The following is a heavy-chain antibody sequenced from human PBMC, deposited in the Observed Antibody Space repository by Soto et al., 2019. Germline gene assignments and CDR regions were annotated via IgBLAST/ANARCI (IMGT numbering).Heavy chain of an antibody. V-gene: IGHV3-30-3*01. CDR2: ISHDETTK. D-gene: IGHD5-12*01. CDR3: ARTRNYIVATPPDY. J-gene: IGHJ4*02. Sequence: QVQLVESGGGVVQPGQSLRLSCAASGFTFSNYAMHWVRQAPGKGLVWVAVISHDETTKYYVDSVKGRFTISRDNSENTLYLQMDSLSVEDTALYYCARTRNYIVATPPDYRGQGTLVNVSS. CDR1: GFTFSNYA.